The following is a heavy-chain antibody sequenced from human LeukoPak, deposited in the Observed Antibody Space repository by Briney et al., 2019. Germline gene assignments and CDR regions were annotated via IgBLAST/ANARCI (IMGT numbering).Heavy chain of an antibody. CDR1: GGSISSSNW. D-gene: IGHD4-23*01. Sequence: PSETLSLTCAVSGGSISSSNWWSWVRQPPGKGLEWIGEIYDSGSTNYNPSLKSRVTISVDKSKNQFSLKLSSVTAADTAVYYCARWAVAYNYYGTDVWGQGTTVTVSS. J-gene: IGHJ6*02. CDR2: IYDSGST. V-gene: IGHV4-4*02. CDR3: ARWAVAYNYYGTDV.